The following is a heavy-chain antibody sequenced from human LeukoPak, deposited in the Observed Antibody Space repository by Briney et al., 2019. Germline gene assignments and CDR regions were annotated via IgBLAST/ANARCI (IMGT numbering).Heavy chain of an antibody. Sequence: ASVRVSRKASGYTFTSYGISWVRQAPGQGLEWMGWISAYNGNTNYAQKLQGRVTMTTDTSTSTAYMELRSLRSDDTAVYYCARDPRGMITFGGVIVPFDYWGQGTLVTVSS. CDR3: ARDPRGMITFGGVIVPFDY. CDR1: GYTFTSYG. CDR2: ISAYNGNT. V-gene: IGHV1-18*01. J-gene: IGHJ4*02. D-gene: IGHD3-16*02.